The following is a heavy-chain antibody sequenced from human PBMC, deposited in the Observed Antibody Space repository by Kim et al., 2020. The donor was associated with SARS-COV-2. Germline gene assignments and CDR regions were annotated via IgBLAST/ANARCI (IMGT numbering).Heavy chain of an antibody. CDR2: IIPIFGTA. CDR3: ARDSFTYYYDSSGYRLDY. CDR1: GGTFSSYA. D-gene: IGHD3-22*01. Sequence: SVKVSCKASGGTFSSYAISWVRQAPGQGLEWMGGIIPIFGTANYAQKFQGRVTITADESTSTAYMELSSLRSEDTAVYYCARDSFTYYYDSSGYRLDYWGQGTLVTVSS. V-gene: IGHV1-69*13. J-gene: IGHJ4*02.